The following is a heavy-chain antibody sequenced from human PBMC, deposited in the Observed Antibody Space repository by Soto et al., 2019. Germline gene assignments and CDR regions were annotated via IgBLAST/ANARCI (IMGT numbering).Heavy chain of an antibody. V-gene: IGHV5-51*01. CDR2: IYPDDSDT. CDR1: GYNFNDYY. D-gene: IGHD1-26*01. Sequence: GESLKISCRGSGYNFNDYYIGWVRQMPGKGLEWMGIIYPDDSDTKYSSSFQGRVTISVDKSLSTAYLQWSSLKASDSAMYYCVRAKEELLWTNWFDPWGKGTQVTVSS. J-gene: IGHJ5*02. CDR3: VRAKEELLWTNWFDP.